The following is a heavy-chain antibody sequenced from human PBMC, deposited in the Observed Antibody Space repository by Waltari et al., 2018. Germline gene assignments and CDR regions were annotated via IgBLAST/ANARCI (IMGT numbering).Heavy chain of an antibody. Sequence: QVQLQESGPGLVKPSETLSLTCTVSGGSISSYYWSWIRQPPGKGLEWIGDIYYSGSTNYNPSLKSRVTISVDTSKNQFSLKLSSVTAADTAVYYCARDRTVGATYDAFDIWGQGTMVTVSS. J-gene: IGHJ3*02. CDR2: IYYSGST. CDR3: ARDRTVGATYDAFDI. D-gene: IGHD1-26*01. V-gene: IGHV4-59*01. CDR1: GGSISSYY.